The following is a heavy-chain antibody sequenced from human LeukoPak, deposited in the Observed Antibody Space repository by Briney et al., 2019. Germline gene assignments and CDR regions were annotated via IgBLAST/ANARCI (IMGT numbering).Heavy chain of an antibody. CDR3: VRSAFLTTEFYFDY. V-gene: IGHV3-74*01. CDR2: INTDGRTI. Sequence: GGSLRLSCAASGFTFSRYWMHWVRQAPGKGLVWVSRINTDGRTITYADSVKGRFTISRDNAKNTLYLQMNSLRAEDTAVYYCVRSAFLTTEFYFDYWGHGTLVTVSS. CDR1: GFTFSRYW. D-gene: IGHD4-11*01. J-gene: IGHJ4*01.